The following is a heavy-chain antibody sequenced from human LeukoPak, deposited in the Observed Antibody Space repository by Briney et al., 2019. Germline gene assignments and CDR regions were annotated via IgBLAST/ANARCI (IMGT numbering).Heavy chain of an antibody. CDR1: GGSISSYY. Sequence: SETLSLTCTVSGGSISSYYLSWIRQTAGKGLEWIGRMYSSGSNYNPSLKSRVTMSIDTSTNQLSLKLSSVTVADTAVYYCARDSGTTGEVKFDPWGQGTLVTVSS. CDR2: MYSSGS. V-gene: IGHV4-4*07. D-gene: IGHD3-10*01. J-gene: IGHJ5*02. CDR3: ARDSGTTGEVKFDP.